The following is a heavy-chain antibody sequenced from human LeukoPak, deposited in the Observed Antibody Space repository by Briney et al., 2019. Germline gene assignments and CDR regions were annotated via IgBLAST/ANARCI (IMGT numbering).Heavy chain of an antibody. CDR3: AREEELLSAFDI. J-gene: IGHJ3*02. CDR1: GIYFSSHG. CDR2: ISGDGADT. D-gene: IGHD1-26*01. V-gene: IGHV3-21*01. Sequence: GGSLRLSCAASGIYFSSHGMNWVRQAPGKGLEWVSTISGDGADTFYADSVKGRFTISRDNAKNSLYLQMNSLRAEDTAVYYCAREEELLSAFDIWGQGTMVTVSS.